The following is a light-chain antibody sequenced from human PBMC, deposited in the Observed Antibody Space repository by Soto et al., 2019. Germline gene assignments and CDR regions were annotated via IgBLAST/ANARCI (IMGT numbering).Light chain of an antibody. CDR3: QQCRNWPLT. V-gene: IGKV3-15*01. Sequence: EIVMTQSPATLSVSPGEGATLSCKASQNVYNKLAWYQQRPGQPPRLLIYDASTRATGMSARFSGSGYGTEFTLTISSLQSEDFAVYFCQQCRNWPLTFGGGTKVEI. CDR2: DAS. CDR1: QNVYNK. J-gene: IGKJ4*01.